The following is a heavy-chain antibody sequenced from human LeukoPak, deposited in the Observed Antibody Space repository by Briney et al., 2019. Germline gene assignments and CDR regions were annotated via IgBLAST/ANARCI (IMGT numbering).Heavy chain of an antibody. D-gene: IGHD3-10*01. CDR3: ARSGRSSLEVAFDI. CDR1: GGTFSSYA. Sequence: SVKVSCKASGGTFSSYAISWVRQAPGQGLEWMGGIIPIFGTANYAQKFQGRVTITADKSTSTAYMELSSLRSEDTAVYYRARSGRSSLEVAFDIWGQGTMVTVSS. V-gene: IGHV1-69*06. CDR2: IIPIFGTA. J-gene: IGHJ3*02.